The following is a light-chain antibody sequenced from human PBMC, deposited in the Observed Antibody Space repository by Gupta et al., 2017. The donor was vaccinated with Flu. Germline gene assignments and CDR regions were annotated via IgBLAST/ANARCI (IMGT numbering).Light chain of an antibody. CDR1: GSDVGGYNY. Sequence: TGSDVGGYNYVSWYQQYAGRVPKLIIYEVSNRPSGVSTRFSGSKSGNTASLTISGLQAEDEANYYCLSYTSSDTLVFGGGTKLTVL. CDR3: LSYTSSDTLV. V-gene: IGLV2-14*01. J-gene: IGLJ3*02. CDR2: EVS.